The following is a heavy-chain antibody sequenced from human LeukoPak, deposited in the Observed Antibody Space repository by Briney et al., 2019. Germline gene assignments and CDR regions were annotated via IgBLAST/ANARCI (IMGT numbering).Heavy chain of an antibody. V-gene: IGHV3-30-3*01. CDR2: ISYDGSNK. Sequence: PGGSLRLSCAASGFTFSSYAMHWVRQAPGKGMEWVAVISYDGSNKSYADSVKGRLSISRDNSKNTLYLQMNSLRAEDTAVYYCARVFNSWYPFDYWGQGTLVTVSS. CDR3: ARVFNSWYPFDY. J-gene: IGHJ4*02. D-gene: IGHD6-13*01. CDR1: GFTFSSYA.